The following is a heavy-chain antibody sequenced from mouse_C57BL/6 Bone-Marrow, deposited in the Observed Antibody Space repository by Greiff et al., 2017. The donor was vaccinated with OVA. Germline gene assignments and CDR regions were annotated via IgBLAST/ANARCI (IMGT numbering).Heavy chain of an antibody. Sequence: VQLQQSGAELVKPGASVKLSCKASGYTFTSYWMHWVKQRPGQGLEWIGMIHPNSGSTNYNEKFKSKATLTVDKSSSTAYMQLSSLTSEDSAVYYCARGLIYYGNFFAYWGQGTLVTVSA. CDR2: IHPNSGST. CDR1: GYTFTSYW. V-gene: IGHV1-64*01. CDR3: ARGLIYYGNFFAY. J-gene: IGHJ3*01. D-gene: IGHD2-1*01.